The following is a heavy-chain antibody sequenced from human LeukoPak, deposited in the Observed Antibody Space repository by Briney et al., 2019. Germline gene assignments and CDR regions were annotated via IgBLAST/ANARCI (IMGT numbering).Heavy chain of an antibody. J-gene: IGHJ5*02. D-gene: IGHD6-19*01. V-gene: IGHV1-8*01. CDR1: GYTLTNYD. CDR2: MKPNSRNT. CDR3: ARGGGHSSGCKWS. Sequence: ASVKVSCKASGYTLTNYDINWVRQATGQGLEWMGWMKPNSRNTGYAQKFQGRVTMTRNTSISTAYMELSSLRPEDTAVYYCARGGGHSSGCKWSWGQGTLVTISS.